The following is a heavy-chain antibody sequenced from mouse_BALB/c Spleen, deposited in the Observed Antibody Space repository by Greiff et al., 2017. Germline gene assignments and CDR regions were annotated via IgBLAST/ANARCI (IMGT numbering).Heavy chain of an antibody. D-gene: IGHD2-10*01. Sequence: QVQLKESGPGLVQPSQSLSITCTVSGFSLTSYGVHWVRQSPGKGLEWLGVIWSGGSTDYNAAFISRLSISKDNSKSQVFFKMNSLQANDTAIYYCATSYGNYELYYAMDYWGQGTSVTVSS. CDR3: ATSYGNYELYYAMDY. V-gene: IGHV2-2*02. CDR1: GFSLTSYG. J-gene: IGHJ4*01. CDR2: IWSGGST.